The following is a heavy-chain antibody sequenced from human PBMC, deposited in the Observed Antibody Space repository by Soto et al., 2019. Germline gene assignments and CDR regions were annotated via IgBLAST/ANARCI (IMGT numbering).Heavy chain of an antibody. CDR3: SRGKGVITPYNWFDP. V-gene: IGHV3-49*03. Sequence: GGSLRLSCTASGFTFDDYTMSWFRQAPGKGLEWVGFIRRKAYGGTTEYAASVKGRFSISRDDSKSIAYLQMNSLKTEDTAVYYCSRGKGVITPYNWFDPWGQGTLVTVSS. CDR1: GFTFDDYT. D-gene: IGHD3-10*01. J-gene: IGHJ5*02. CDR2: IRRKAYGGTT.